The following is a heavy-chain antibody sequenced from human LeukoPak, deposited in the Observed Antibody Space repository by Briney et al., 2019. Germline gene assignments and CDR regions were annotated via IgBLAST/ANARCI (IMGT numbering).Heavy chain of an antibody. CDR2: INPNSGGT. Sequence: ASVKVSCKASGYTFTGHYMHWVRQAPGQGLEWMGWINPNSGGTNYAQKLQGRVTMTRDTSISTAYMELSRLRSDDTAVYYCAREEPQWSPYRDDYWGQGTLVTVSS. V-gene: IGHV1-2*02. D-gene: IGHD1-26*01. J-gene: IGHJ4*02. CDR3: AREEPQWSPYRDDY. CDR1: GYTFTGHY.